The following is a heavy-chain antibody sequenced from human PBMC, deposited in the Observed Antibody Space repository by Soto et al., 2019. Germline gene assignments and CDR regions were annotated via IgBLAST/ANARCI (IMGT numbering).Heavy chain of an antibody. Sequence: PRGDLRISCAASGVTRSRNYMCWVRQAPWKGLEWVSVIYSGGSTYYADSVKGRFTISRDNSKNTLYLQMNSLRAEDTAVYYCARDRSDRFAFDICGQGTIVTVSS. CDR3: ARDRSDRFAFDI. J-gene: IGHJ3*02. V-gene: IGHV3-53*01. CDR2: IYSGGST. CDR1: GVTRSRNY.